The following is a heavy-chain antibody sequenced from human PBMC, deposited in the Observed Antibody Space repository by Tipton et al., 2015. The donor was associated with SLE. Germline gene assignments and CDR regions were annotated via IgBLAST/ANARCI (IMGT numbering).Heavy chain of an antibody. J-gene: IGHJ6*02. CDR2: INSDGSYT. CDR1: GFIFSSYW. CDR3: AKGELYGFWSAWHYNMDV. D-gene: IGHD3-3*01. V-gene: IGHV3-74*01. Sequence: SLRLSCAASGFIFSSYWMHWVRQVPGKGLVWVSLINSDGSYTRYADSVKGRFTISRDNAKNTLYLQMNSLKAEDTAVYYCAKGELYGFWSAWHYNMDVWGQGTTVTVSS.